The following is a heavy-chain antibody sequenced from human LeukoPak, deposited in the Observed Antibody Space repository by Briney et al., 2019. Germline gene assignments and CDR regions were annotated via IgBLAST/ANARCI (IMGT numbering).Heavy chain of an antibody. CDR2: IYYSGST. CDR1: GGSISSYY. V-gene: IGHV4-59*01. CDR3: ARGGWGAVAGYYGMDV. J-gene: IGHJ6*02. Sequence: PSETLSLTCTVSGGSISSYYWSWIRQPPGKGLEWIGYIYYSGSTNYNPSLKSRVTIPVDTSKNQFSLKLSSVTAADTAVYYCARGGWGAVAGYYGMDVWGQGTTVTVSS. D-gene: IGHD6-19*01.